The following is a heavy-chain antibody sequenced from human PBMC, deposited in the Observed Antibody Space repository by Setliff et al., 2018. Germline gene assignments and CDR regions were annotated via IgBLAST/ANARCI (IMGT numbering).Heavy chain of an antibody. CDR2: IHHSGKA. D-gene: IGHD3-22*01. CDR3: ARAHTWSLPNDNSGYPGWFDP. V-gene: IGHV4-38-2*01. CDR1: GFSISSGYY. J-gene: IGHJ5*02. Sequence: AVSGFSISSGYYWGWIRQPPGKGLEWIVNIHHSGKAYYNPSLKSRVTMSVDTSKNHVSLKLSSVTAADTAVYYCARAHTWSLPNDNSGYPGWFDPWGQGTLVTVSS.